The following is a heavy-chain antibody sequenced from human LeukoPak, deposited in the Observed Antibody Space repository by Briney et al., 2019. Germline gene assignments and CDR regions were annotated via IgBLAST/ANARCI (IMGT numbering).Heavy chain of an antibody. D-gene: IGHD3-22*01. CDR1: GGSMSSGDYY. J-gene: IGHJ3*02. CDR3: ARESDCYDSTGQGDGFDI. Sequence: SETLSLTCTVSGGSMSSGDYYWSWIRQPPGKGLEWIGYISYNGSTYYNPSLKSRITISVDTSKNQFSLKLSSVTAADTAVYYCARESDCYDSTGQGDGFDIWGQGTMVTVSS. V-gene: IGHV4-30-4*01. CDR2: ISYNGST.